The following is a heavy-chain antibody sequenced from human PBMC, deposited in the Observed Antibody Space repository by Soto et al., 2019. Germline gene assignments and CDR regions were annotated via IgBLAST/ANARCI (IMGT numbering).Heavy chain of an antibody. J-gene: IGHJ6*02. Sequence: QVQLVQSGAEVKKPGASVKVSCKASGYTFTSYGISWVRQAPGQGLEWMGWISAYNGTTNYAQKXXGGXXXPTARSTSTSXXEXRXXSSADTAVYYCARGRAYYDILTGYPTPYYYYGMDGWGQGPTVTVSS. CDR1: GYTFTSYG. CDR2: ISAYNGTT. D-gene: IGHD3-9*01. CDR3: ARGRAYYDILTGYPTPYYYYGMDG. V-gene: IGHV1-18*01.